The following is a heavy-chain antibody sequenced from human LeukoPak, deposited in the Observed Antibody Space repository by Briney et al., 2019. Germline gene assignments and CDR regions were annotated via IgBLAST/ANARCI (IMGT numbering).Heavy chain of an antibody. CDR2: IQQDGGER. V-gene: IGHV3-7*01. D-gene: IGHD1-26*01. CDR1: GFTFSSYW. J-gene: IGHJ4*02. Sequence: HPGGSLRLSCAASGFTFSSYWMSWVRQAPGKGPEWVANIQQDGGERYYVDSVKGRFTISRDNAKNSLYLQMDSLRAEDTAMYYCARDKVVGATYFDYWGQGILVTVSS. CDR3: ARDKVVGATYFDY.